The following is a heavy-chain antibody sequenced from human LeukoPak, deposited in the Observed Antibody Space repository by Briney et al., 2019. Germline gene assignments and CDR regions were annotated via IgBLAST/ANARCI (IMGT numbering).Heavy chain of an antibody. Sequence: SETLSLTCTVSGGSMSRYYWSWLRQPPGKGLEWVGYIYYSGSTNYNPSLKSRVTISVDTSKNQFSLKLSSVTAADTAVYYCARDRVGQQLVGRKNNYYYMDVWGKGTTVTISS. CDR1: GGSMSRYY. CDR3: ARDRVGQQLVGRKNNYYYMDV. CDR2: IYYSGST. J-gene: IGHJ6*03. V-gene: IGHV4-59*01. D-gene: IGHD6-13*01.